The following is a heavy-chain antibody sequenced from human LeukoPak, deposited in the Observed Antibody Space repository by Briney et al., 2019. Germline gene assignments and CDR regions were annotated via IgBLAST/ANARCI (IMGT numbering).Heavy chain of an antibody. J-gene: IGHJ4*02. CDR2: INPDGSGK. CDR1: GFTLSTYW. Sequence: GGPLRLSCAASGFTLSTYWMNWVRQVPGKGLDWVANINPDGSGKRYVDSVKGRFTIARDNADNSLSLQMKSLRAEDTAVYYWASWGAGGNSWGQGTLVTASS. D-gene: IGHD3-16*01. CDR3: ASWGAGGNS. V-gene: IGHV3-7*01.